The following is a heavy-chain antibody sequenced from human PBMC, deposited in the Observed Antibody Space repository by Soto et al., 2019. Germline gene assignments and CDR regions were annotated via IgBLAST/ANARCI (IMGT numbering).Heavy chain of an antibody. D-gene: IGHD2-2*02. Sequence: GESLKSSGKGSGYGFTIYCIGWVLQMPWKGLEWMGIIYPGDSDTRYSPSFQGQVTISADKSISTAYLQWSSLKASDTAMYYCATLGYCSSTSCYNGYGMDVWGQGTTVSVSS. CDR2: IYPGDSDT. J-gene: IGHJ6*02. CDR3: ATLGYCSSTSCYNGYGMDV. V-gene: IGHV5-51*01. CDR1: GYGFTIYC.